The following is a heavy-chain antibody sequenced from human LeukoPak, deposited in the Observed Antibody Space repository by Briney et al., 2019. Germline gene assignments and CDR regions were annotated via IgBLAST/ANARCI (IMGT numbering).Heavy chain of an antibody. D-gene: IGHD2-15*01. CDR1: GFTFSSYA. Sequence: PGGSLRLSCAASGFTFSSYAVHWVRPAPGKGLEYVSAISSNGGSTYYADSVKGRFTISRDNSKNTLYLQMSSLRAEDTAVYYCAVVVAASWFDPWGQGTLVTVSS. CDR2: ISSNGGST. J-gene: IGHJ5*02. V-gene: IGHV3-64D*09. CDR3: AVVVAASWFDP.